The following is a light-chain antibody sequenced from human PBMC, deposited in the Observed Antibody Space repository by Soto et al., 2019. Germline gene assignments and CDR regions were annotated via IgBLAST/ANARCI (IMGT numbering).Light chain of an antibody. Sequence: DIQMTQSPSTLSASVGDRVTITCRASQSISYWLAWYQQKPGKGPKLLIYDASSLESGVPSRFSGSGYGTEFPLTISGLQPDDFATYYCQQYNSYAWTFGQGTKVEIK. CDR1: QSISYW. CDR2: DAS. CDR3: QQYNSYAWT. J-gene: IGKJ1*01. V-gene: IGKV1-5*01.